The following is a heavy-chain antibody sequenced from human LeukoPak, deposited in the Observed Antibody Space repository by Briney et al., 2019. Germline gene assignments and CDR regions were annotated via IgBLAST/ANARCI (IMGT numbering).Heavy chain of an antibody. CDR1: GFTFSFYW. D-gene: IGHD3-16*02. J-gene: IGHJ3*01. V-gene: IGHV3-7*01. Sequence: GGSLRLSCAASGFTFSFYWMTWVRQAPGKGLEWVANIKYDGSETDYEDSLKGRFTISRDNAKNSLYLQMNNLRAEDTAVYYCARSDYVWGSYRHSPGLDVWGHGSMVTVSS. CDR2: IKYDGSET. CDR3: ARSDYVWGSYRHSPGLDV.